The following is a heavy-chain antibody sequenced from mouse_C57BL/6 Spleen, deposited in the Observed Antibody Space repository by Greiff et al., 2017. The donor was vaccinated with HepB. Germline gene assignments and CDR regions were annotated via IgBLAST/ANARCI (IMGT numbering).Heavy chain of an antibody. CDR1: GYTFTDYY. J-gene: IGHJ4*01. CDR2: INPNNGGT. CDR3: ARVRNYYYYAMDY. Sequence: EVQLQQSGPELVKPGASVKISCKASGYTFTDYYMNWVKQSHGKSLEWIGDINPNNGGTSYNQKFKGKATLTVDKSSSTAYMELRSLTSEDSAVYYCARVRNYYYYAMDYWGQGTSVTVSS. V-gene: IGHV1-26*01. D-gene: IGHD2-1*01.